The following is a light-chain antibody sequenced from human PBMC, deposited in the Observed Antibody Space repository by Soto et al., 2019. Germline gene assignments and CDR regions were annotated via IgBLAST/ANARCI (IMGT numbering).Light chain of an antibody. CDR1: SSNLGSHY. Sequence: QSVLTQPPSASGTPVQRVTSSCSGSSSNLGSHYVYWYQQLPGTAPKLLIYRNNQRPSGVPDRFSGSKSGTSASLAISGHRAEDEADYYCAAWDDSLSVWVFGGGTQLAV. V-gene: IGLV1-47*01. CDR2: RNN. J-gene: IGLJ3*02. CDR3: AAWDDSLSVWV.